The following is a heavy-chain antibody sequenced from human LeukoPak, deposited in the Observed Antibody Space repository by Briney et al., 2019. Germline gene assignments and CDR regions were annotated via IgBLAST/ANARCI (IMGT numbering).Heavy chain of an antibody. Sequence: GGSLLLSCAASGFTVSSNYMSWVRQAPGKGLEWVSVIYSGGSTYYADSVKGRFTISRDNSKNTLYLQMNSLRAEDTAVYYCARDSVGSYGYDYWGQGTLVTVSS. V-gene: IGHV3-53*01. J-gene: IGHJ4*02. CDR1: GFTVSSNY. CDR3: ARDSVGSYGYDY. CDR2: IYSGGST. D-gene: IGHD5-18*01.